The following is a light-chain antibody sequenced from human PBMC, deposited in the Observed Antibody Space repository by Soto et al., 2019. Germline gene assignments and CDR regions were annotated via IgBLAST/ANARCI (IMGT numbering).Light chain of an antibody. CDR1: QPIISNF. V-gene: IGKV3-20*01. Sequence: EIVLTQSPGTLSLSPGERATLSCRASQPIISNFLAWYQQKPGQAPRLLIYDASTRATGIPDRFSGSGSGTDFTLTISRLEPEDFVVYCCQQFDGSLWTFGPGTKVDIK. J-gene: IGKJ1*01. CDR2: DAS. CDR3: QQFDGSLWT.